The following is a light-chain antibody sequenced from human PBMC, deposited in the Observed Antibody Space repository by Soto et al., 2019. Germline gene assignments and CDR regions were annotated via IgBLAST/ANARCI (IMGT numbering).Light chain of an antibody. J-gene: IGKJ3*01. Sequence: EIVLTQSPGTLSLSPGERATLSCRASQSVSTNYLAWYQQKPGQSPRLLIYGATRRATGIPDRFSGSGSGTDFTLTISRLEPEEFAVYYCQQYGSSPLTFGPGTKVDIK. CDR3: QQYGSSPLT. CDR1: QSVSTNY. CDR2: GAT. V-gene: IGKV3-20*01.